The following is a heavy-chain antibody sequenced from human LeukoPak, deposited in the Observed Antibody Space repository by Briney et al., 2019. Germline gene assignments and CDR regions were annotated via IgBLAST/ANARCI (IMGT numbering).Heavy chain of an antibody. CDR1: GGSMSSYY. CDR3: ARHRRITMIVVVKGRAFDI. D-gene: IGHD3-22*01. Sequence: SETLSLTCTVSGGSMSSYYWSWIRQPAGKGLEWIGRINTSGSTNYNPSLKSRVTMSVDTSKNQFSLKLSSVTAADTAVYYCARHRRITMIVVVKGRAFDIWGQGTMVTVSS. CDR2: INTSGST. V-gene: IGHV4-4*07. J-gene: IGHJ3*02.